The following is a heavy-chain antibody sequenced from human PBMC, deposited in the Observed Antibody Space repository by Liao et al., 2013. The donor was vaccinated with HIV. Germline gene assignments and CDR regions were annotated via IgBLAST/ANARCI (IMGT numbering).Heavy chain of an antibody. Sequence: QVQLQESGPGLVKPSQTLSLSCTVSGDSISGGNYFLNWIRQPAGKGLEWIGRIYTSGATNYNPSLASRVTMSVDTSKTQFSLKLSSVTAADTAVYYCARGRRGGYYDSSGYLGPYYFDYWGQGTLVTVSS. CDR3: ARGRRGGYYDSSGYLGPYYFDY. CDR2: IYTSGAT. V-gene: IGHV4-61*02. D-gene: IGHD3-22*01. CDR1: GDSISGGNYF. J-gene: IGHJ4*02.